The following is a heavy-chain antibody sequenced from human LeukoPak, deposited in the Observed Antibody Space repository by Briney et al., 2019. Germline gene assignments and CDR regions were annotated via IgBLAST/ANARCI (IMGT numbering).Heavy chain of an antibody. V-gene: IGHV1-69-2*01. J-gene: IGHJ4*02. CDR1: GSTFTDYY. CDR2: VDLEDGVT. CDR3: ATIYDSSGD. Sequence: ASVKVSCKVSGSTFTDYYMHWVQQPQGKGLEWMGLVDLEDGVTRYAEKFQGRVNITADTSTDTAYMELSSLRFEDTAVYYCATIYDSSGDWGQGTLVTVSS. D-gene: IGHD3-22*01.